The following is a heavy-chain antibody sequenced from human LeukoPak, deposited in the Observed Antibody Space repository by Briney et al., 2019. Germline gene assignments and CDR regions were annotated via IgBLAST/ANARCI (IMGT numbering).Heavy chain of an antibody. CDR3: ARDEGSWANYYYYGMDV. CDR1: GGSITSHY. J-gene: IGHJ6*02. D-gene: IGHD6-13*01. CDR2: IYYSGNT. V-gene: IGHV4-59*11. Sequence: SETLSLTCTVSGGSITSHYWSWIRQPPGKGLEWIGYIYYSGNTNYNPSLKSRVTISVDTSKNQFSLKLSSVTAADTAVYYCARDEGSWANYYYYGMDVWGQGTTVTVSS.